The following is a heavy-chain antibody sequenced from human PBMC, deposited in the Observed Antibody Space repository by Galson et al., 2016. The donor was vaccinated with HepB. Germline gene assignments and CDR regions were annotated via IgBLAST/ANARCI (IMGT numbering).Heavy chain of an antibody. CDR1: GFRFSSSS. CDR2: ISGSDDST. Sequence: SLRLSCAASGFRFSSSSMTWVRLAPGKRLSWVSTISGSDDSTYYADSVKGRFRIPRDNSKNTLYLQMNSLKAEDTAVYYCAKDVGHNVWGTYRPYAMDVWGQGTTVTVSS. J-gene: IGHJ6*02. CDR3: AKDVGHNVWGTYRPYAMDV. V-gene: IGHV3-23*01. D-gene: IGHD3-16*02.